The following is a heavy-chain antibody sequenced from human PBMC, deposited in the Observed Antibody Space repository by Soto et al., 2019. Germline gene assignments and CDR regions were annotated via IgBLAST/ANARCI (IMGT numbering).Heavy chain of an antibody. CDR2: VYYSGST. V-gene: IGHV4-31*03. CDR1: GVSVRSINYY. Sequence: QVQLQESGPGLVKPSQTLSLTCTVSGVSVRSINYYWSWIRQHPGKGLEWIGYVYYSGSTYYNPSLKSRVTISMDTSKNQFSLKLTSVTAADSAVYDCARDRYCSGSSCWPGDAFDIWGQGTMVTVSS. J-gene: IGHJ3*02. D-gene: IGHD2-15*01. CDR3: ARDRYCSGSSCWPGDAFDI.